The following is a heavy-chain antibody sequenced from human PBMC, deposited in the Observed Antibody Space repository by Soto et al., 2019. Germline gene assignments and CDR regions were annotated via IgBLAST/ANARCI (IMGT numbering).Heavy chain of an antibody. V-gene: IGHV4-59*01. CDR2: IYYSGAT. J-gene: IGHJ6*04. D-gene: IGHD6-19*01. CDR3: ARVPGGEALYSSGWNNYYYGMDV. Sequence: SETLSLTCTVSGGSMNNYYWTCIRQSPGKGLEWIGYIYYSGATNYNPSLKSRVTISVDTSKNQFYLKLSSVTAADTAVYYCARVPGGEALYSSGWNNYYYGMDVWGKGTTVT. CDR1: GGSMNNYY.